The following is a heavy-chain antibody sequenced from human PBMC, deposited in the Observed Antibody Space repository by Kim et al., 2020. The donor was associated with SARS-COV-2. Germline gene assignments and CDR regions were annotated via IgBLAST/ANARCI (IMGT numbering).Heavy chain of an antibody. Sequence: SETLSLTCAVYGGTFSGYYLSWIRQPPGKGLEWIGEINHSGSTNYNPSLKSRVTISVDTTKNQFPLKLSSVTAADTAVYYCVLASRAGPKGFGPWGQGTLVTVSS. CDR1: GGTFSGYY. V-gene: IGHV4-34*08. CDR2: INHSGST. J-gene: IGHJ5*02. CDR3: VLASRAGPKGFGP. D-gene: IGHD6-19*01.